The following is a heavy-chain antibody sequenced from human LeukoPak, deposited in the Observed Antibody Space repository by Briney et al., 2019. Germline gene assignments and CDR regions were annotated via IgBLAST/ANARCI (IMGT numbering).Heavy chain of an antibody. CDR2: IWYDGSNK. CDR3: ARDVVAAAGRYHYYGMDV. CDR1: GFTFSSYG. V-gene: IGHV3-33*01. J-gene: IGHJ6*02. D-gene: IGHD6-13*01. Sequence: PGGSLRLSCAASGFTFSSYGMHWVRQAPGKGLEWVAVIWYDGSNKYYADSVKGRFTISRDNSKNTLYLQMNSLRAEDTAVYYCARDVVAAAGRYHYYGMDVWGQGTTVTVSS.